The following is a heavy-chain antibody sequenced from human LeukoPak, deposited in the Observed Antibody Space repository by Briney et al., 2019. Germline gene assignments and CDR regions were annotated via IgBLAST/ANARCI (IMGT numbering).Heavy chain of an antibody. Sequence: PGGSLRLSCAASGFTFSSFWMHWVRHAPGKGLVWVSRLNSDGSGTSYADSVKGRFTISRDNARNTLYLQMNSLRAEDTAVYYCAKGLQRTPYYYYGMDVWGQGTTVTVSS. J-gene: IGHJ6*02. CDR2: LNSDGSGT. CDR3: AKGLQRTPYYYYGMDV. V-gene: IGHV3-74*01. CDR1: GFTFSSFW. D-gene: IGHD2-2*01.